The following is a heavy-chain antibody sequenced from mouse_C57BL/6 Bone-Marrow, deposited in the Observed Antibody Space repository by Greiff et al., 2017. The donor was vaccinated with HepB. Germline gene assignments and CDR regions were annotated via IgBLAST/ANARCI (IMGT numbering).Heavy chain of an antibody. D-gene: IGHD1-1*01. J-gene: IGHJ3*01. V-gene: IGHV2-2*01. CDR1: GFSLTSYG. Sequence: QVHVKQSGPGLVQPSQSLSITCTVSGFSLTSYGVHWVRQSPGKGLEWLGVIWSGGSTDYNAAFISRLSISKDNSKSQVFFKMNSLQADDTAIYYCAISPYYYGSFAYWGQGTLVTVSA. CDR2: IWSGGST. CDR3: AISPYYYGSFAY.